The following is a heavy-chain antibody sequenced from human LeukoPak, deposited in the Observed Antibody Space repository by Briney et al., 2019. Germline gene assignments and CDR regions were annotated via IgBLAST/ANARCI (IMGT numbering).Heavy chain of an antibody. CDR3: AKPITITGATDGFDI. Sequence: GGSLRLSCAASGFTFSSYAMSWVRQAPGKGLEWVSAISGSGGSTYYADSVKGRFTISRDNAKNSLYLQMSSLRAEDTAVYYCAKPITITGATDGFDIWGQGAKVTVSS. CDR1: GFTFSSYA. V-gene: IGHV3-23*01. CDR2: ISGSGGST. J-gene: IGHJ3*02. D-gene: IGHD5-12*01.